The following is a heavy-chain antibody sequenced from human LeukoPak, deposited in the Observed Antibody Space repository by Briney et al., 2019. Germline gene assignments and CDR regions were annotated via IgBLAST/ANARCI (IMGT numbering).Heavy chain of an antibody. J-gene: IGHJ4*02. CDR2: IKLDGSEK. Sequence: GGSLRLSCAASGFLFSGYWMNWVRQAPGKGLEWVANIKLDGSEKYYVDSVKGRFTISRDNAKNSLYLQMNSLRAEDTAVYYCARVKGAYRYGSDYWGQGTLVTVSS. CDR1: GFLFSGYW. V-gene: IGHV3-7*01. D-gene: IGHD5-18*01. CDR3: ARVKGAYRYGSDY.